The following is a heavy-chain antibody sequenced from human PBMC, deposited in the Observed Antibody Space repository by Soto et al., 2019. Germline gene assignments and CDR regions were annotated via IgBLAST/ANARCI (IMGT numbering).Heavy chain of an antibody. D-gene: IGHD6-19*01. CDR1: RVAISKFI. V-gene: IGHV1-69*13. J-gene: IGHJ6*02. Sequence: SVKRSCKDTRVAISKFIVTGVRQTPGLGLEWVGGIIPIFGTANYAQKFQGRVTITADESTSTSYMEVNNLRSGDTAVYYCAKVRYSSPMCYYYGMDVCGQGTTVTVSS. CDR3: AKVRYSSPMCYYYGMDV. CDR2: IIPIFGTA.